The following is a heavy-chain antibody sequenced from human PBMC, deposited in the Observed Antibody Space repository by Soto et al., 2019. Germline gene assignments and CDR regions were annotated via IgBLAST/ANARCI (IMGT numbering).Heavy chain of an antibody. CDR3: AKDVEGGSLFRGAFDY. CDR1: RFTFTSYA. D-gene: IGHD1-26*01. CDR2: ISASGGAT. Sequence: GSLRLSCVASRFTFTSYAMSWVRQAPGKGLEWVAAISASGGATIHADSVKGRLTISRDNSKNTLYLQMNSLRAEDTAVYYCAKDVEGGSLFRGAFDYWGQGTQVTVSS. V-gene: IGHV3-23*01. J-gene: IGHJ4*02.